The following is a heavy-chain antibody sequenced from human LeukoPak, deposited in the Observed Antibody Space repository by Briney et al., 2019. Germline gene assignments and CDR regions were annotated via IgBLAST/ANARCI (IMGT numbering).Heavy chain of an antibody. J-gene: IGHJ6*02. D-gene: IGHD2-2*02. CDR2: IKQDGSNK. CDR3: AKVLGYCSSTSCYIRTAYYGMDV. V-gene: IGHV3-7*01. CDR1: GFTFSSYW. Sequence: GGSLRLSCAASGFTFSSYWMSWVRQAPGKGLEWVANIKQDGSNKYYADSVKGRFTISRDNSKNTLYLQMNSLRAEDTAVYYCAKVLGYCSSTSCYIRTAYYGMDVWGQGTTVTVSS.